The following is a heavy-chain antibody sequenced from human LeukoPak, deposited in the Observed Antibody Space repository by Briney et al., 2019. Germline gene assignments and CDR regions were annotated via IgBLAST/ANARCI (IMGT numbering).Heavy chain of an antibody. Sequence: GGSLRLSCAASGSTFGVSAMAWVRQAPGKGLEWISAISGSADGTFYADSVKGRFTISRDNSKNTLYLQMNSLRGEDTAVYYCATVQYSGSYYFDNWGQGTLVTVSS. D-gene: IGHD1-26*01. CDR1: GSTFGVSA. J-gene: IGHJ4*02. V-gene: IGHV3-23*01. CDR2: ISGSADGT. CDR3: ATVQYSGSYYFDN.